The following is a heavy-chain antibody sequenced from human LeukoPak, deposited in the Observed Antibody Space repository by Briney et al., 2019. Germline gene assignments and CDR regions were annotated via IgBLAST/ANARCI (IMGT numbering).Heavy chain of an antibody. Sequence: GGSLRLSCAASGFTFDDYTMHWVRQAPGEGLEWVSLISWDGGSTYYADSVKGRFTISRDNSKNSLYLQMNSLRTEDTALYYCAKSGDIVVVAYYYMDVWGKGTTVTVSS. V-gene: IGHV3-43*01. D-gene: IGHD2-2*01. J-gene: IGHJ6*03. CDR2: ISWDGGST. CDR1: GFTFDDYT. CDR3: AKSGDIVVVAYYYMDV.